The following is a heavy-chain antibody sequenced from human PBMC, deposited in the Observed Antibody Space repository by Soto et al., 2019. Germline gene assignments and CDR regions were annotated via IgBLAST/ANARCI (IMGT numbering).Heavy chain of an antibody. CDR2: INPSGGST. CDR3: ARSDDSSGYPQPGIDI. V-gene: IGHV1-46*01. Sequence: GASVKVSCKASGYTFTSYYMHWVRQAPGQGLEWMGIINPSGGSTSYAQKFQGRVTMTRDTSTSTVYMELSSLRSEDTAVCYCARSDDSSGYPQPGIDIWGQGTMVTVSS. D-gene: IGHD3-22*01. J-gene: IGHJ3*02. CDR1: GYTFTSYY.